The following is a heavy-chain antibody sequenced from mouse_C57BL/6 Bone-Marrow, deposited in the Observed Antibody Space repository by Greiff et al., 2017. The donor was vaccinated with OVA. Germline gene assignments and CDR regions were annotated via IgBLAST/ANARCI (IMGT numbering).Heavy chain of an antibody. Sequence: VQLQQSGPELVKPGASVKIPCKASGYTFTDYNMDWVKQSHGKSLEWIGDINPNNGGTIYNQKFKGKATLTVDKSSSTAYMELRSLKSEDTAVYYCARSGSLIYYYGSSPHFDYWGQGTTLTVSS. J-gene: IGHJ2*01. CDR3: ARSGSLIYYYGSSPHFDY. V-gene: IGHV1-18*01. D-gene: IGHD1-1*01. CDR1: GYTFTDYN. CDR2: INPNNGGT.